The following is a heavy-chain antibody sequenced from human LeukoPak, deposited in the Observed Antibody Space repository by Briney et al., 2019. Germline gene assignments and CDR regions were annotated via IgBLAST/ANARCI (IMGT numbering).Heavy chain of an antibody. V-gene: IGHV3-30*03. D-gene: IGHD3-3*01. Sequence: PGGSLRLSCAASGFTFSSYGMHWVRQAPGKGLEWVAVISYDGSNKYYADSVKGRFTISRDNSKNTLYLQMNSLRAEDTAVYYCARGVNYDFWSGDTDYWGQGTLVTVSS. CDR2: ISYDGSNK. J-gene: IGHJ4*02. CDR3: ARGVNYDFWSGDTDY. CDR1: GFTFSSYG.